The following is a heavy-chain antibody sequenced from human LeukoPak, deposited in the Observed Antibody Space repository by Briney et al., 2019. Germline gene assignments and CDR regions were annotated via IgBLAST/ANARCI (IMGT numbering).Heavy chain of an antibody. Sequence: PSETLSLTCTVSGGSISGYYWSWVRQPPGKRLEWIGYIHYSGSTNYNPPLRSRVTISVDTSKNQFSLRLSSVTAAATALYYCARLGYCSGGHCLDDYWGQGALVTVSS. J-gene: IGHJ4*02. CDR3: ARLGYCSGGHCLDDY. CDR1: GGSISGYY. D-gene: IGHD2-15*01. V-gene: IGHV4-59*01. CDR2: IHYSGST.